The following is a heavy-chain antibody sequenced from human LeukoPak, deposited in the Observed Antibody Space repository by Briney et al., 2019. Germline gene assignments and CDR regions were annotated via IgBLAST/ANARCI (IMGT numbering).Heavy chain of an antibody. CDR3: ARDRGYILFDY. V-gene: IGHV1-18*01. Sequence: ASVKVSCKASGYTFTSYGISWVRQAPGQRLEWMGWISAYNGNTNYAQKLQGRVTMPTNTSTSTAYMELRSLRSDDTAVYYCARDRGYILFDYWGQGTLVTVSS. J-gene: IGHJ4*02. D-gene: IGHD5-18*01. CDR2: ISAYNGNT. CDR1: GYTFTSYG.